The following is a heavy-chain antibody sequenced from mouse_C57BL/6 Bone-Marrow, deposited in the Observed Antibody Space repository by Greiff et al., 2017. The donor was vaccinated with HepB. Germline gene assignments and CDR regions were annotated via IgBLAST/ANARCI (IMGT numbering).Heavy chain of an antibody. CDR3: ARSITTDEAMDY. J-gene: IGHJ4*01. D-gene: IGHD1-1*01. Sequence: EVKLVESGPELVKPGASVKMSCKASGYTFTDYNMHWVKQSHGKSLEWIGYINPNNGGTSYNQKFKGKATLTVNKSSSTAYMELRSLTSEDSAVYYCARSITTDEAMDYWGQGTSVTVSS. CDR2: INPNNGGT. CDR1: GYTFTDYN. V-gene: IGHV1-22*01.